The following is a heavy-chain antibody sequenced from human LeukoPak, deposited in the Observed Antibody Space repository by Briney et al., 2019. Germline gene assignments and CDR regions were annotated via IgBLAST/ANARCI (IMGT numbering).Heavy chain of an antibody. CDR1: GDSVSSNSAA. J-gene: IGHJ4*02. CDR3: ARERYCSSTSCYSWYFDY. V-gene: IGHV6-1*01. CDR2: TCYRSKWYN. D-gene: IGHD2-2*01. Sequence: SQTLSLTCAISGDSVSSNSAAWNWIRQSPSRGLEWLGRTCYRSKWYNDYAVSVKSRITINPDTSKNQFSLQLNSVTPEDTAVYYCARERYCSSTSCYSWYFDYWGQGTLVTVSS.